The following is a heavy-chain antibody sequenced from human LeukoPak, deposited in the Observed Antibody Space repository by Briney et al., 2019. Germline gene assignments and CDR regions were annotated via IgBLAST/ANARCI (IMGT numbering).Heavy chain of an antibody. D-gene: IGHD6-13*01. Sequence: PGGSLRLSCAASGFTFSSYAMHWVRQAPGKGPEYVSAISSNGGSTYYADSVRGRFTISRDNSENTLYLQMGSLRAEDMAVYYCVRGPRSSPTEYFDYWGQGTLVTVSS. CDR2: ISSNGGST. CDR1: GFTFSSYA. V-gene: IGHV3-64*02. J-gene: IGHJ4*02. CDR3: VRGPRSSPTEYFDY.